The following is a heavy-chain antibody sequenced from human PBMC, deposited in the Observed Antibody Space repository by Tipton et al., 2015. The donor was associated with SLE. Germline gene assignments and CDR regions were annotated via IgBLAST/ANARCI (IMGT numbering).Heavy chain of an antibody. CDR2: IYYSGST. CDR1: GSSISSSSYY. CDR3: ARGNYYDSSGYDAFDI. J-gene: IGHJ3*02. Sequence: TLSLTCTVSGSSISSSSYYWGWLRQPPGKGLEWIGSIYYSGSTYYNPSLKSRVTISVDTSKNQFSLKLSSVTAADTAVYYCARGNYYDSSGYDAFDIWGQGTMVTVSS. D-gene: IGHD3-22*01. V-gene: IGHV4-39*07.